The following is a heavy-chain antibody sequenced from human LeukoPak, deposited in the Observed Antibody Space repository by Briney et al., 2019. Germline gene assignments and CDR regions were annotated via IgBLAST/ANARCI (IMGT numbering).Heavy chain of an antibody. CDR2: IYTSGST. CDR3: ARERSSGWDFAFDI. D-gene: IGHD6-19*01. V-gene: IGHV4-61*09. Sequence: SQTLSLTCTASGVSFSSDGKYWGWIGQPAGKGREWYVHIYTSGSTNYNPTLKSRVTISVDTSKNHFALNPRSVTAADTTVYYCARERSSGWDFAFDIWGQGTMITVSS. J-gene: IGHJ3*02. CDR1: GVSFSSDGKY.